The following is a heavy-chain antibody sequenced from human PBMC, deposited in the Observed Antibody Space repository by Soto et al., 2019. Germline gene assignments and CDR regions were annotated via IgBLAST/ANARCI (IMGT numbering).Heavy chain of an antibody. D-gene: IGHD2-8*01. CDR1: GFTFSSYD. Sequence: GGSLRLSCAASGFTFSSYDMHWVRQATGKGLEWVSAIGTAGDTYYPGSAKGRFTISRENAKNSLYLQMNSLRAGDTAVYYCARAIGYCTNGVCYPDYYYYMDVWGKGTTVTVSS. V-gene: IGHV3-13*01. J-gene: IGHJ6*03. CDR2: IGTAGDT. CDR3: ARAIGYCTNGVCYPDYYYYMDV.